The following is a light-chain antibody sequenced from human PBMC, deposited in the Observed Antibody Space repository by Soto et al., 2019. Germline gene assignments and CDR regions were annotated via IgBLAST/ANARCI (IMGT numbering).Light chain of an antibody. CDR3: QQYYNTPLT. Sequence: EIVVIQSPDSLAVSLGERATINCKSSQSVLYSSNNKNYLAWYQQKPRQPPKLLIYWASTRESGVPDRFSGSGSGTDFTLTISSLQAEDVAVYYCQQYYNTPLTFGGGTKVDIK. CDR1: QSVLYSSNNKNY. V-gene: IGKV4-1*01. J-gene: IGKJ4*01. CDR2: WAS.